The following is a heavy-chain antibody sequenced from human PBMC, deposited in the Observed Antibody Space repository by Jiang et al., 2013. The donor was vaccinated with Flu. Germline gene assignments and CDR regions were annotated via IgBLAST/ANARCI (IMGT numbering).Heavy chain of an antibody. J-gene: IGHJ3*02. CDR3: ARAYGYCRGGNCYSFGTNDAFDI. CDR2: IWYDGSNK. Sequence: QLVESGGGVVQPGRSLTLSCAASGFSFSRFGIHWVRQAPGKGLEWVAVIWYDGSNKYYADSVKGRFTMSKDNSKNTVSLQMNSLRAEDTAVYYCARAYGYCRGGNCYSFGTNDAFDIWGQGTVVTVSS. D-gene: IGHD2-15*01. V-gene: IGHV3-33*01. CDR1: GFSFSRFG.